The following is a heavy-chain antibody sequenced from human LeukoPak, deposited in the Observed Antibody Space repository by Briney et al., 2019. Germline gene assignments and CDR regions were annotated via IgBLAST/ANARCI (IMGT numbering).Heavy chain of an antibody. V-gene: IGHV1-8*03. Sequence: ASGKVSCKAFGYTFTSYDINWVRQATGQGLEWMGWMNPNSGNTGYAQKFEGRVTITRDNSISTAYMELSSLRSEDTAVYYCARGRQFPDAFDIWGQGTMVTVSS. CDR3: ARGRQFPDAFDI. D-gene: IGHD5-24*01. CDR1: GYTFTSYD. CDR2: MNPNSGNT. J-gene: IGHJ3*02.